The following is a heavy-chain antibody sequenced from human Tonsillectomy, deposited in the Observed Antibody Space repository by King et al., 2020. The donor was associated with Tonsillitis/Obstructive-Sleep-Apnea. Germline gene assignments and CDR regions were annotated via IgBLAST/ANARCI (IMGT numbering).Heavy chain of an antibody. CDR3: AHAFPMITFGGVIVKKDWFDP. V-gene: IGHV2-5*02. CDR2: IYWDDDK. CDR1: GFSLSTSGVG. J-gene: IGHJ5*02. D-gene: IGHD3-16*02. Sequence: ITLKESGPTLVKPTQTLTLTCTFSGFSLSTSGVGVGWIRQPPGKALEWLALIYWDDDKRYSPSLKSRLTITKDTSKNQVVLTMTNMDPVDTATYYCAHAFPMITFGGVIVKKDWFDPWGQGTLVTVSS.